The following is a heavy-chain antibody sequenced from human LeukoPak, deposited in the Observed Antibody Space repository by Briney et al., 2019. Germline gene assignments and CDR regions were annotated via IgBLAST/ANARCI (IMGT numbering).Heavy chain of an antibody. CDR2: INPNSGGT. CDR3: ARARDSLYALTGYHDY. Sequence: ASVKVSCKASGYTFTGYYMHWVRQAPGQGLEWMGWINPNSGGTNYAQKFQGRVTMTRDTSISTAYMELSRLRSDDTAVYYCARARDSLYALTGYHDYWGQGTLVTVSS. D-gene: IGHD3-9*01. V-gene: IGHV1-2*02. CDR1: GYTFTGYY. J-gene: IGHJ4*02.